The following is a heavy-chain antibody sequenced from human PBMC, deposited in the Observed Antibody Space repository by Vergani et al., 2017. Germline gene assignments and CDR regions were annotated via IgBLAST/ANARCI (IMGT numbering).Heavy chain of an antibody. CDR3: ARHKTRYYGSRSYHYGMDV. V-gene: IGHV5-51*01. CDR2: IYPGDSDT. Sequence: EVQLVQSGAEVKKPGESLKISCKGSGYSFTSYWIGWVRQMPGKGLEWMGIIYPGDSDTRYSPSFQGQVTISADKSISTAYLQWSSLKASDTAMYYCARHKTRYYGSRSYHYGMDVWGQGTTVTVSS. D-gene: IGHD3-10*01. CDR1: GYSFTSYW. J-gene: IGHJ6*02.